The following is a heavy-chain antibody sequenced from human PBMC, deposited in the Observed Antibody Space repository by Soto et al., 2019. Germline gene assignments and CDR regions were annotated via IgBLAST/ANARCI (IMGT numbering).Heavy chain of an antibody. V-gene: IGHV4-59*08. CDR3: ATNVNIVAGGMAFDI. CDR1: GGSISSYY. J-gene: IGHJ3*02. Sequence: SETLSLTCPVSGGSISSYYWSWIRQPPGKGLEWIGYIYYSGSTNYNPSLKSRVTISVDTSKNQFSLKLSSVTAADTAVYYCATNVNIVAGGMAFDIWGQGTMVTVSS. CDR2: IYYSGST. D-gene: IGHD5-12*01.